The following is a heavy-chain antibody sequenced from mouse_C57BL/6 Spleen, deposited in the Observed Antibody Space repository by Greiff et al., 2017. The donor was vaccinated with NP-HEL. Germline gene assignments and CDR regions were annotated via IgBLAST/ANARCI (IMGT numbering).Heavy chain of an antibody. CDR3: AFFYDYDGAMDY. J-gene: IGHJ4*01. V-gene: IGHV1-64*01. CDR1: GYTFTSYW. CDR2: IHPNSGST. Sequence: VQLQQPGAELVKPGASVKLSCKASGYTFTSYWMHWVKQRPGQGLEWIGMIHPNSGSTNYNEKFKSKATLTVDKSSSTAYMQLSSLTSEDSAGYYCAFFYDYDGAMDYWGQGTSVTVSS. D-gene: IGHD2-4*01.